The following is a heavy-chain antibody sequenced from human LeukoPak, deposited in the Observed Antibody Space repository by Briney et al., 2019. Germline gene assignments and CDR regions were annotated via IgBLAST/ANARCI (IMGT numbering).Heavy chain of an antibody. CDR1: GGTFSSYA. V-gene: IGHV1-69*06. Sequence: SVKVSCKASGGTFSSYAICWVRQAPGQGLEWMGGIIPIFGTANYAQKFQGRVTITADKSTSTAYMELSSLRSEDTAVYYCARWGLLGYCSSTSCYAVDNWFDPWGQGTLVTVSS. D-gene: IGHD2-2*01. CDR3: ARWGLLGYCSSTSCYAVDNWFDP. CDR2: IIPIFGTA. J-gene: IGHJ5*02.